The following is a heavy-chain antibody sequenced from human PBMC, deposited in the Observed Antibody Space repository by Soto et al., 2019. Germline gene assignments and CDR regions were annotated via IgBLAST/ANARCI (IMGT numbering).Heavy chain of an antibody. V-gene: IGHV3-7*03. D-gene: IGHD4-17*01. CDR1: GFTFSSYW. Sequence: HPGGSLRLSCVASGFTFSSYWMSWVRQAPGKGLEWVANIKQDGSEKYYVDSVKGRFTISRDNAKNSLYLQMNSLRAEDTAVYYCARDPSNDYGDLMDVWGQGTTVTVSS. CDR2: IKQDGSEK. CDR3: ARDPSNDYGDLMDV. J-gene: IGHJ6*02.